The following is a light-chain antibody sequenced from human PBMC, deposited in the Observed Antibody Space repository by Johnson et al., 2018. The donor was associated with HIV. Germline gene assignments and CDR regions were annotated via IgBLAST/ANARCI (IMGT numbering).Light chain of an antibody. V-gene: IGLV1-44*01. CDR1: SSNIGTNT. Sequence: HSVLTQPPSASGTPGQLVTISCSGRSSNIGTNTLNWYQQLPGAAPRLLIYRDNQRPSGVPDRFSGSRSGTSASLAISGLQPEDEADYYCSTWDDSMSAYVFGTGTKVTVL. J-gene: IGLJ1*01. CDR2: RDN. CDR3: STWDDSMSAYV.